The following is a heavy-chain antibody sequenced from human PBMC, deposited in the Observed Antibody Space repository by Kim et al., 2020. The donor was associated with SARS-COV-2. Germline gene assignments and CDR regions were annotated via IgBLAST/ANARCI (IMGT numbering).Heavy chain of an antibody. D-gene: IGHD2-15*01. V-gene: IGHV3-7*01. CDR3: ARDREAAGL. CDR2: INEDGSET. J-gene: IGHJ4*02. Sequence: GGSLRLFCAASGLTFNYYWMSWVRQSPGKGLEWVAHINEDGSETNHVDSVKGRFTISRDNAKNSLYLQMSSLKTEDTAIYYCARDREAAGLWGQGTLVTV. CDR1: GLTFNYYW.